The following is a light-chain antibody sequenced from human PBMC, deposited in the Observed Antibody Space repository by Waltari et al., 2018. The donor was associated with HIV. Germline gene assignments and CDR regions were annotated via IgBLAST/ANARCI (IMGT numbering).Light chain of an antibody. CDR3: QHYHSSPFT. Sequence: DIVMTQSPDSLAVSLGERATINCKSSTSVLYSSNNKNYLAWYKQKPGQPPKLLIYWASTREFGVPDRFSGSGSGADFTLTISSLQVEDAAVYYCQHYHSSPFTFGGGTKVEIK. CDR2: WAS. J-gene: IGKJ4*01. CDR1: TSVLYSSNNKNY. V-gene: IGKV4-1*01.